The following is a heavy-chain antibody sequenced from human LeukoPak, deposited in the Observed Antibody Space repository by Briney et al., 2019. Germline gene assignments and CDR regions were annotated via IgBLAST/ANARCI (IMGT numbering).Heavy chain of an antibody. CDR1: GGSINSNNYY. CDR2: IFYSGST. Sequence: PSETLSLTCTVSGGSINSNNYYWGWVRQPPGKGLEWIGNIFYSGSTYYNPSLKSRVTISIDTSKNQFSLKLSSVTAADTAVYYCARGPPLLRYFDWLFDPEKTFDYWGQGTLVTVSS. CDR3: ARGPPLLRYFDWLFDPEKTFDY. D-gene: IGHD3-9*01. V-gene: IGHV4-39*07. J-gene: IGHJ4*02.